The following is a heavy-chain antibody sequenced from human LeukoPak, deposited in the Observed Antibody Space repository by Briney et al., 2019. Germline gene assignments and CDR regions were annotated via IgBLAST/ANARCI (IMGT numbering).Heavy chain of an antibody. CDR1: GYTFTSYA. V-gene: IGHV7-4-1*02. J-gene: IGHJ4*02. D-gene: IGHD3-3*01. Sequence: ASVKVSCKASGYTFTSYAMNWVRQAPGQGLEWVRWINTNTGNPTYAQGFTGRFVFSLDTSVSTAYLQISSLKAEDTAVYYCARVLVNYDFWSGYYLGDQYYFDYWGQGTLVTVSS. CDR3: ARVLVNYDFWSGYYLGDQYYFDY. CDR2: INTNTGNP.